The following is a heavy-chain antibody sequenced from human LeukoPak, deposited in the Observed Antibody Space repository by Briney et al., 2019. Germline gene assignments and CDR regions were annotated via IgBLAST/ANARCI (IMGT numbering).Heavy chain of an antibody. Sequence: GGSLRLSCAASGFTFSRYGMHWVRQAPGRGLEWVALISYDGNSDYYADSVKGRFTISRDNSKNTLYLQMNSLRAEDTAVYYCAKGDYYDLDYWGQGTLVTVSS. CDR3: AKGDYYDLDY. CDR1: GFTFSRYG. CDR2: ISYDGNSD. J-gene: IGHJ4*02. D-gene: IGHD3-22*01. V-gene: IGHV3-30*18.